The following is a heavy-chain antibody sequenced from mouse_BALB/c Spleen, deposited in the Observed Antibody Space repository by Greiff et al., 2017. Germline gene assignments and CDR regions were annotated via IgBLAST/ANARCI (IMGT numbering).Heavy chain of an antibody. Sequence: VQLQQSGPELEKPGASVKISCKASGYSFTGYNMNWVKQSNGKSLEWIGNIDPYYGGTSYNQKFKGKATLTVDKSSSTAYMQLKSLTSEDSAVYYCARGGNYYGSRGDYAMDYWGQGTSVTVSS. J-gene: IGHJ4*01. CDR2: IDPYYGGT. V-gene: IGHV1-39*01. CDR3: ARGGNYYGSRGDYAMDY. CDR1: GYSFTGYN. D-gene: IGHD1-1*01.